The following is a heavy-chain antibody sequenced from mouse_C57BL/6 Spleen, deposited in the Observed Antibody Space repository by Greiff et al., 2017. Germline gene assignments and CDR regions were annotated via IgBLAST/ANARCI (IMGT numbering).Heavy chain of an antibody. D-gene: IGHD1-1*01. CDR3: ARSSLLLRPYFDV. CDR2: ISSGGSYT. J-gene: IGHJ1*03. V-gene: IGHV5-6*01. Sequence: VQLVESGGDLVKPGGSLKLSCAASGFTFSSYGMSWVRQTPDKRLEWVATISSGGSYTYYPDSVKGRFTISRDNAKNTLYLQRSSLKSEDTAMYYCARSSLLLRPYFDVWGTGTTVTVSS. CDR1: GFTFSSYG.